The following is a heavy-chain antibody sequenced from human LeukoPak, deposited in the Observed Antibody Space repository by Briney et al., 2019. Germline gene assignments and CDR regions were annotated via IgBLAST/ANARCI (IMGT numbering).Heavy chain of an antibody. CDR3: ARHPPFIQLWLFDY. V-gene: IGHV3-7*01. J-gene: IGHJ4*02. D-gene: IGHD5-18*01. CDR2: IKQDGSEK. Sequence: PGGSLRLSCAASGFTFSSYWMSWVRQAPGKGLEWVANIKQDGSEKYYVDSVKGRFTISRDNAKNSLYLQMNSLRAEDTAVHYCARHPPFIQLWLFDYWGQGTLVTVSS. CDR1: GFTFSSYW.